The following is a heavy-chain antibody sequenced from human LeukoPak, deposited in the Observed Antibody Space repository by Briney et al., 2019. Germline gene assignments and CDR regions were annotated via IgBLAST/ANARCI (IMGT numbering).Heavy chain of an antibody. CDR1: GFTFSSYA. V-gene: IGHV3-23*01. CDR2: ISGSGGST. Sequence: GGSLRLSCAASGFTFSSYAMSWIRQAPGKGLEWVSGISGSGGSTYYADSVKGRFTISRDNSKNTLYLQMNSLRAEDTAVYYCAKDTWGYDYSAFDYWGQGTLVTVSS. J-gene: IGHJ4*02. CDR3: AKDTWGYDYSAFDY. D-gene: IGHD4-11*01.